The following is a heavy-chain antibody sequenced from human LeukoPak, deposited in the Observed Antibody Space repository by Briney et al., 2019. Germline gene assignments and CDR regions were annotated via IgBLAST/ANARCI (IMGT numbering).Heavy chain of an antibody. Sequence: GGSLRLSCAASRFTLTSNAVSWVRQAPGKGLEWVSTISASGGSIYYAGSVKGRFTISRDISKNTLYLQMNSLRAEDTAVYHCAIEYYYYMDVWGKGTTVTVSS. CDR3: AIEYYYYMDV. CDR2: ISASGGSI. J-gene: IGHJ6*03. V-gene: IGHV3-23*01. CDR1: RFTLTSNA.